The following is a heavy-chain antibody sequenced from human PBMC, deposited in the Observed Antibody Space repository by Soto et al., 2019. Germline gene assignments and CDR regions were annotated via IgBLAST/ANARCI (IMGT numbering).Heavy chain of an antibody. D-gene: IGHD3-3*01. CDR1: GFTFSSYA. CDR3: AKQDYDFWSDYLSYYFDY. J-gene: IGHJ4*02. CDR2: ISGSGGRT. Sequence: EVQLLESGGGLVQPGGSLRLSCAASGFTFSSYAMSWVRQAPGKGLEWVSDISGSGGRTYNADSVKGRFTISIDNSKNTLDLQMNCLRAEDTAVDYCAKQDYDFWSDYLSYYFDYWGQGTLVTVSA. V-gene: IGHV3-23*01.